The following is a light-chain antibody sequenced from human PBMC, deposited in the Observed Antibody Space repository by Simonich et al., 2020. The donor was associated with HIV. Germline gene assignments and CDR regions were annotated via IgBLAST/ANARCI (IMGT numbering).Light chain of an antibody. J-gene: IGKJ1*01. CDR1: QSISSW. V-gene: IGKV1-39*01. CDR3: QQSFSTPWT. Sequence: DIQMTQSPSTLSASVGDRVTITGRASQSISSWLAWYQQKPGKAPKLLLYAASRLESGVPSRFSGSASGTDFTLTISSLQPEDFATYYCQQSFSTPWTFGQGTTVDIK. CDR2: AAS.